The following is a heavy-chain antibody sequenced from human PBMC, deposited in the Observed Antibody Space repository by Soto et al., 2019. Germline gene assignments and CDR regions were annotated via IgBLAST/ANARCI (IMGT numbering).Heavy chain of an antibody. V-gene: IGHV3-23*01. Sequence: GGSLRLFCAASGFTFSSYAMSWVRQAPGKGLEWVSAISGSGGSTYYADSVKGRFTISRDNSKNTLYLQMNSLRAEDTAVYYCAKDPSSWYYLIDYWGQGTLVTVSS. D-gene: IGHD6-13*01. CDR2: ISGSGGST. J-gene: IGHJ4*02. CDR3: AKDPSSWYYLIDY. CDR1: GFTFSSYA.